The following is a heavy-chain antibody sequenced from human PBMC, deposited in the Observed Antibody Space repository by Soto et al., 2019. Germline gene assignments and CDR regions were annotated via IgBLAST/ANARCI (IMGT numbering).Heavy chain of an antibody. CDR2: IYPSGST. Sequence: PSETLSLTCGVSGGSISSSNWWNWVRQPPGKGLEWTGEIYPSGSTNYNPSLKSRVTISLDKSTNQFSLKLTSVTAADTAVYYCARDGGHGDFDYWGQGTLVTVSS. J-gene: IGHJ4*02. V-gene: IGHV4-4*02. D-gene: IGHD3-16*01. CDR1: GGSISSSNW. CDR3: ARDGGHGDFDY.